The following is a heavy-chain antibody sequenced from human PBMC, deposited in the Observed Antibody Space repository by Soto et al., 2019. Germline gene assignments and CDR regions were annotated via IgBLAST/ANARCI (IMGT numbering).Heavy chain of an antibody. J-gene: IGHJ5*02. CDR1: GHTLTELS. Sequence: SVKVSCTVSGHTLTELSMHWVRQAPGQGLEWMGGIIPIFGTANYAQKFQGRVTITADESTSTAYMELSSLRSEDTAVYYCATTPDYVWGSRNLWGQGTLVTVSS. V-gene: IGHV1-69*13. CDR3: ATTPDYVWGSRNL. CDR2: IIPIFGTA. D-gene: IGHD3-16*01.